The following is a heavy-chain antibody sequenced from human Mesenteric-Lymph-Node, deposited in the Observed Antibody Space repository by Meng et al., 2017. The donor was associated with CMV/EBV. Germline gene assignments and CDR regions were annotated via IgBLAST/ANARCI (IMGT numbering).Heavy chain of an antibody. D-gene: IGHD5-12*01. CDR2: IYWDDDK. CDR3: VHRSGYDSIVRY. Sequence: CTFSGLSLSSSDVGVGWNRQPPGKALEWLAVIYWDDDKRYSPSLKSRLTITKDTSKNQVVLTLTNMDPVDTDTYYCVHRSGYDSIVRYWGQGTLVTVSS. V-gene: IGHV2-5*02. CDR1: GLSLSSSDVG. J-gene: IGHJ4*02.